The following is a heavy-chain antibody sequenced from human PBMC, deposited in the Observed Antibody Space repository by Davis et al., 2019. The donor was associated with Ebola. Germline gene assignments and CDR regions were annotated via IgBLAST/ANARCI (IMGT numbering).Heavy chain of an antibody. Sequence: GESLKISCAASGFSVSSPCMTWVRQAPGKGLEWLAVIYSGGDSYYADSVQGRFTISRDTSQNTLYLQMSSLRVDDTAVYYCARDLGLEWSHWGQGTLVTVSS. D-gene: IGHD1-1*01. V-gene: IGHV3-53*01. CDR1: GFSVSSPC. J-gene: IGHJ4*02. CDR3: ARDLGLEWSH. CDR2: IYSGGDS.